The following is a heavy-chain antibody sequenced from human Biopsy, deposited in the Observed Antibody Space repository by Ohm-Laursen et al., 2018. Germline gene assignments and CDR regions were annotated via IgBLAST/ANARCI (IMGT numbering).Heavy chain of an antibody. CDR3: ARHRNSSPRNYYHDMDV. CDR2: LFYNGYT. Sequence: SDTLSLTCTVSGGSIINNYWSWIRQPPGKGLEWIGSLFYNGYTYDNPSLRSRLRLSVDTSKNQFSLRLSSVTAADTAVYYCARHRNSSPRNYYHDMDVWGQGTTVTVSS. CDR1: GGSIINNY. V-gene: IGHV4-59*08. J-gene: IGHJ6*02. D-gene: IGHD6-6*01.